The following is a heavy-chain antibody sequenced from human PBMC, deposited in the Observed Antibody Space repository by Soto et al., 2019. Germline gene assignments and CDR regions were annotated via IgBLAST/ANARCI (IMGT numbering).Heavy chain of an antibody. CDR1: GYTLTELS. D-gene: IGHD5-12*01. CDR2: FDPEDGET. J-gene: IGHJ6*02. V-gene: IGHV1-24*01. CDR3: ATRGTRGGYDWTTRYYYYYGMDV. Sequence: ASVKVSCKVSGYTLTELSMHWVRQAPGKGLEWMGGFDPEDGETIYAQKFQGRVTMTEDTSTDTAYMELGSLRSEDTAVYYCATRGTRGGYDWTTRYYYYYGMDVWGQGTTVTVSS.